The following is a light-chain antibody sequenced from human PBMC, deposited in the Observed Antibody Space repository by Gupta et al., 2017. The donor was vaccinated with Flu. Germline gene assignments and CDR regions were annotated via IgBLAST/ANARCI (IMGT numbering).Light chain of an antibody. CDR1: QSDGRS. CDR2: DAS. V-gene: IGKV3-11*01. J-gene: IGKJ2*01. CDR3: QQRGDSYT. Sequence: EVALTQSPAVLRLSPGERATLSCRASQSDGRSLAWYQQRPGQAPRLLIYDASTRTSGLPARFSGSGSETDFTLTITSLEPEDYAVYYCQQRGDSYTFGQGTEVVIK.